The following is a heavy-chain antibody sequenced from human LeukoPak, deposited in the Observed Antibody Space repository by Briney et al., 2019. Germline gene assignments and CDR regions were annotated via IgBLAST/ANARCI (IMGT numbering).Heavy chain of an antibody. V-gene: IGHV3-49*04. CDR1: GFTFGDYA. D-gene: IGHD1-26*01. J-gene: IGHJ4*02. Sequence: GGSLRLSCTASGFTFGDYAMSWVRQAPGKGLEWVGFIRGKAYGGTTEYAASVKGRFTISRDDSKSIAYLQMNSLKTEDTAVYYCTRDNGSYRDYWGQGTLVTVSS. CDR3: TRDNGSYRDY. CDR2: IRGKAYGGTT.